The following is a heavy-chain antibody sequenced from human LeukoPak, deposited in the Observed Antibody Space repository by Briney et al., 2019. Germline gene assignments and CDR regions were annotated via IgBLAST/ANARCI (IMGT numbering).Heavy chain of an antibody. Sequence: PGGSLRLSCAASGFTVSSNYMSWVRQAPGKGLEWVSAISGSGGSTYYADSVKGRFTISRDNSKNTLYLQMNSLRAEDTAVYYCASSRGGSYNFDYWGQGTLVTVSS. CDR2: ISGSGGST. CDR1: GFTVSSNY. CDR3: ASSRGGSYNFDY. D-gene: IGHD1-26*01. J-gene: IGHJ4*02. V-gene: IGHV3-23*01.